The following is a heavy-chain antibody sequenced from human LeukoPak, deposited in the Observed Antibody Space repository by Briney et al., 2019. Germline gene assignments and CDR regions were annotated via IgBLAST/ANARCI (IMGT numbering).Heavy chain of an antibody. J-gene: IGHJ5*02. CDR2: IYYSGST. D-gene: IGHD5-24*01. CDR3: ARGELPNSRFDP. V-gene: IGHV4-31*03. CDR1: GGSISSGGYY. Sequence: TSQTLSLTCTVSGGSISSGGYYWSWIRQHPGKGLEWIGYIYYSGSTYYNPSLKSRVTISVDTSKNQFSLKLSPVTAADTAVYYCARGELPNSRFDPWGQGTLVTVSS.